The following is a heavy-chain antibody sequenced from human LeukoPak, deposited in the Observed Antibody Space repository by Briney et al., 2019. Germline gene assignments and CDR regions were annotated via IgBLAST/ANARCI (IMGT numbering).Heavy chain of an antibody. Sequence: PSETLSLTCGVYGGSFIDYYWSWIRQPPGKGLEWIGEINHSGSTNYNPSLKSRVTISVDMSKNQFSLKLSSVTAADTAVYYCARGLHYYGSGSYYRGAFDIWGQGTMVTVSS. CDR1: GGSFIDYY. CDR2: INHSGST. CDR3: ARGLHYYGSGSYYRGAFDI. V-gene: IGHV4-34*01. J-gene: IGHJ3*02. D-gene: IGHD3-10*01.